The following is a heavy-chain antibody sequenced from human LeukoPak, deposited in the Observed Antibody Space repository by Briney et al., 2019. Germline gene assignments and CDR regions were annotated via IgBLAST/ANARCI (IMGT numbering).Heavy chain of an antibody. CDR2: IYTSGST. CDR3: ARDTPYTMAVYYYYMDV. D-gene: IGHD3-10*01. V-gene: IGHV4-61*02. CDR1: GGSISSGGYS. Sequence: SETLSLACAVSGGSISSGGYSWSWIRQPAGKGLEWIGRIYTSGSTNYNPSLKSRVTMSVDTSKNQFSLKLSSVTAADTAVYYCARDTPYTMAVYYYYMDVWGKGTTVTISS. J-gene: IGHJ6*03.